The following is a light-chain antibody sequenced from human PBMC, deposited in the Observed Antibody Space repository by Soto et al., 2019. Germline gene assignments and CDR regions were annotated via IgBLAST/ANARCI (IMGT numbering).Light chain of an antibody. V-gene: IGLV1-40*01. CDR2: GNS. J-gene: IGLJ1*01. CDR1: ISNIGAGYD. Sequence: QSLLTQAPSVSGAPGHRFTISCTGRISNIGAGYDVHWYQQLPGTAPKLLIYGNSNRPSGVPDRFSGSKYGTSASLAITGLQAEDEADYYCQSYDSSLSGYVFGTGTKVTVL. CDR3: QSYDSSLSGYV.